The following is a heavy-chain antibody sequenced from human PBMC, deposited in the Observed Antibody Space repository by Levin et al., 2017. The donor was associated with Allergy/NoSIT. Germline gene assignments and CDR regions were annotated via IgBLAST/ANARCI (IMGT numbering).Heavy chain of an antibody. V-gene: IGHV3-33*06. CDR2: IWYDGSNK. CDR1: GFTFSSYG. CDR3: AKPSEIAAAGTGFDY. J-gene: IGHJ4*02. D-gene: IGHD6-13*01. Sequence: GGSLRLSCAASGFTFSSYGMHWVRQAPGKGLEWVAVIWYDGSNKYYADSVKGRFTISRDNSKNTLYLQMNSLRAEDTAVYYCAKPSEIAAAGTGFDYWGQGTLVTVSS.